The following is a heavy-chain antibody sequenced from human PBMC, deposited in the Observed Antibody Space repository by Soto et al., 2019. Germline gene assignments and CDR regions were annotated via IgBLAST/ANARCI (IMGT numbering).Heavy chain of an antibody. Sequence: QVQLVESGGGVVQPGRSLRLSCAASGFTLSNYAMHWVRQAPGKGLEWVALISYDGSNKYYADSVKGRFTISRDNSENTLYLQMNSLRAEDTAVYYCAGGGYCISTSCYLNWFDPWGQGTLVTVSS. CDR1: GFTLSNYA. D-gene: IGHD2-2*01. CDR2: ISYDGSNK. CDR3: AGGGYCISTSCYLNWFDP. V-gene: IGHV3-30-3*01. J-gene: IGHJ5*02.